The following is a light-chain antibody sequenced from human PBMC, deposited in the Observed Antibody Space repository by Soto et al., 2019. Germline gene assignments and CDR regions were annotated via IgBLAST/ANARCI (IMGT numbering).Light chain of an antibody. CDR3: SSYAGSNNLV. CDR2: GVS. J-gene: IGLJ2*01. CDR1: SSDVGAYNF. Sequence: QSVLTQPPSASGSPGQSVTISCTGTSSDVGAYNFVSWYQQHPGKAPKLMIYGVSTRPSGVPDRFSGSKSGNTASLTVSGLQAEDEADYYFSSYAGSNNLVFGGGTKLTVL. V-gene: IGLV2-8*01.